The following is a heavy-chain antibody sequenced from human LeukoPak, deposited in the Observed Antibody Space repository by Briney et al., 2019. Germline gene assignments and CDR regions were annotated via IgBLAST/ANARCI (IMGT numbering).Heavy chain of an antibody. D-gene: IGHD6-13*01. CDR2: IYTSGNT. J-gene: IGHJ4*02. V-gene: IGHV4-4*07. CDR1: GGSISSYY. Sequence: SETLSLTCTVSGGSISSYYWSWVRQPAGKGLEWIGRIYTSGNTNYNPSLKGRVTMSVDASKNQFSLNLSSVTAADTAVYYCARGRGSSWYYFDYWGQGTLVTVSS. CDR3: ARGRGSSWYYFDY.